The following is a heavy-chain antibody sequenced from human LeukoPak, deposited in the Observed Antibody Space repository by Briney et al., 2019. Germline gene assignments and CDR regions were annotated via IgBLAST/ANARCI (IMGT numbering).Heavy chain of an antibody. Sequence: PGGSLRLSCAASGLTFSSYWMSWVRQAPGKGLEWVANIKQDGSEKYYVDSVKGRFTISRDNAKNSLYLQMNSLRAEDTAVYYCANFDYWGQGTLVTVSS. J-gene: IGHJ4*02. CDR1: GLTFSSYW. CDR3: ANFDY. CDR2: IKQDGSEK. V-gene: IGHV3-7*01.